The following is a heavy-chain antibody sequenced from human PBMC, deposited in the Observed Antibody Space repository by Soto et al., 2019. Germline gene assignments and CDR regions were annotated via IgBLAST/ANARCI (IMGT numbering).Heavy chain of an antibody. CDR3: ARLLHDNRGYYYFDY. CDR1: GGSISSSSYY. V-gene: IGHV4-39*01. J-gene: IGHJ4*02. Sequence: SETLSLTCTVSGGSISSSSYYWGWIRQPPGKGLEWIGSIYYSGNTYYNPSLKSRVTMSIDTSKNQFSLKMSSVTAADTAVYYCARLLHDNRGYYYFDYWGQGTLVTVSS. D-gene: IGHD3-22*01. CDR2: IYYSGNT.